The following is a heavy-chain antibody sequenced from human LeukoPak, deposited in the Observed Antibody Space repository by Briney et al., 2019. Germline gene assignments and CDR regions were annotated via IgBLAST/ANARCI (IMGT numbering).Heavy chain of an antibody. CDR1: GFTFSSYW. CDR3: AKDIFDTAMAFDY. Sequence: GGSLRLSCAASGFTFSSYWMSWVRQAPGKGLEWVANIKQDGSEKYYVDSVKGRFTISRDNSKNTLYLQMNSLRAEDTAVYYCAKDIFDTAMAFDYWGQGTLVTVSS. D-gene: IGHD5-18*01. V-gene: IGHV3-7*03. J-gene: IGHJ4*02. CDR2: IKQDGSEK.